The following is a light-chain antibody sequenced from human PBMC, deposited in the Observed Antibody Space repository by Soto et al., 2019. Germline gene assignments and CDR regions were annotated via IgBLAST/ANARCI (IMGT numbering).Light chain of an antibody. J-gene: IGKJ3*01. Sequence: AIRMTQSPSSFSASTGDRVTITCRASQGIRSYLAWYQQKPGKAPKLLIYAASTLQSGVPSRFSGSGSGTDFTLTISCLQSEYFATYYCQQYYSYPFTFGPGTKVDIK. CDR3: QQYYSYPFT. CDR2: AAS. CDR1: QGIRSY. V-gene: IGKV1-8*01.